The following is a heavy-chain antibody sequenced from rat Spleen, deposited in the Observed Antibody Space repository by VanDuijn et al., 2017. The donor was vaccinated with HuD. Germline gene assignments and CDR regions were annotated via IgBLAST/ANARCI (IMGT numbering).Heavy chain of an antibody. CDR2: IRNKAEGYTT. Sequence: EVKLLASGGGLVQPGGSMRLSCAASGFTFTDFYMNWIRQPAGKAPEWLGFIRNKAEGYTTEYNPSVRGRFTISRDNTQNMIYLQMNTVRPEDSATYYCARGELFGMGDYWGQGVMVTVSS. J-gene: IGHJ2*01. V-gene: IGHV7-7*01. D-gene: IGHD4-3*01. CDR1: GFTFTDFY. CDR3: ARGELFGMGDY.